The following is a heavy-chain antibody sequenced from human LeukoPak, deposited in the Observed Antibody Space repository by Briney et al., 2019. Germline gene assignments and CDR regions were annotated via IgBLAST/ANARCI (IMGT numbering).Heavy chain of an antibody. V-gene: IGHV1-18*01. J-gene: IGHJ4*02. CDR1: GYTFTSYG. Sequence: ASVKVSCKASGYTFTSYGISWVRQAPGQGLEWMGWISAYNGNTNYAQKLQGRVTMTTDTSTSTAYMELRSLRSDDTAVYYCARDAVRGVRYPLYFDYWGQGTLVTVSS. D-gene: IGHD3-10*01. CDR3: ARDAVRGVRYPLYFDY. CDR2: ISAYNGNT.